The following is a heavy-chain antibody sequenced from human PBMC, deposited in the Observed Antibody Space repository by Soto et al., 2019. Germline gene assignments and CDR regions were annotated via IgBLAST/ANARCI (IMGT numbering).Heavy chain of an antibody. Sequence: GASVKVSCKVSGYTLTELSMHWVRQAPGKGLEWMGGFDPEDGETIYAQKFQGRVTMTEDTSTDTAYMELSSLRSEDTAVYYCATLIYYDSSGYYYAWFDPWGQGTLVTVSS. J-gene: IGHJ5*02. CDR1: GYTLTELS. CDR2: FDPEDGET. D-gene: IGHD3-22*01. CDR3: ATLIYYDSSGYYYAWFDP. V-gene: IGHV1-24*01.